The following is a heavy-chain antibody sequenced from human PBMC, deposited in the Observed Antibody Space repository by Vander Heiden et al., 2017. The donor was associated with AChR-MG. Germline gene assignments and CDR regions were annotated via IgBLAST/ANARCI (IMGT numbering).Heavy chain of an antibody. CDR1: GYTFTSYD. Sequence: QVQLVQSGAEVKKPGASVKVSCKASGYTFTSYDRHWVRQAPGQGLEWMGIINPSGGSTSYAQKFQGRVTMTRDTSTSTVYMELSSLRSEDTAVYYCARDESGRLYYFDYWGQGTLVTVSS. J-gene: IGHJ4*02. CDR3: ARDESGRLYYFDY. V-gene: IGHV1-46*01. D-gene: IGHD3-3*01. CDR2: INPSGGST.